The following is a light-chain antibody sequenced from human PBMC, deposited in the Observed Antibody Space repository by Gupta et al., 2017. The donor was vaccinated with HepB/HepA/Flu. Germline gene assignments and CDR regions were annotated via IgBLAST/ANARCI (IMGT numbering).Light chain of an antibody. J-gene: IGLJ2*01. V-gene: IGLV2-14*03. Sequence: QSALTQPASVSGSPGQSITITCTGTSSDIGAYAYVPWYQQHTGKAPKLMIYDVSDRPSGVSNRFSGSKTGNTASLTISGLQDEDEADYYCSSYTTSTILVFGGGTKLTVL. CDR3: SSYTTSTILV. CDR2: DVS. CDR1: SSDIGAYAY.